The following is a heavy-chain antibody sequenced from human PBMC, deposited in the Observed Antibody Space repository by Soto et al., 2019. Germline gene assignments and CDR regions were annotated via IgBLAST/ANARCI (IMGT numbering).Heavy chain of an antibody. Sequence: QVQLVQSGAEVKKPGASVKVSCKASGYTFTRSGISWVRQAPGQGLEWMGWISTYNGDTNYAQTFQGRVTRTTDTSTSTVYMELRSLRSDDTAVYYCAREGVAPYDYYGMDVWGQGTPVTVSS. D-gene: IGHD5-12*01. J-gene: IGHJ6*02. CDR1: GYTFTRSG. V-gene: IGHV1-18*01. CDR3: AREGVAPYDYYGMDV. CDR2: ISTYNGDT.